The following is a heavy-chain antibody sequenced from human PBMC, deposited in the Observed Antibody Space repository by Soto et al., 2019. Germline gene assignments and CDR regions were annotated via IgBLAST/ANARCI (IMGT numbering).Heavy chain of an antibody. V-gene: IGHV3-9*01. CDR3: AKDCGAVVALRAS. CDR2: ISWNSGNI. CDR1: GFTFDDYA. D-gene: IGHD2-2*01. Sequence: EVQLVESGGGLVQPGRSLRLSCAASGFTFDDYAMHWVRQAPGKGLEWVSGISWNSGNIHYADSVKGRFTISRDNAKHSLYLQMNSLRDEDTALDYCAKDCGAVVALRASWGQGRLVSVSS. J-gene: IGHJ1*01.